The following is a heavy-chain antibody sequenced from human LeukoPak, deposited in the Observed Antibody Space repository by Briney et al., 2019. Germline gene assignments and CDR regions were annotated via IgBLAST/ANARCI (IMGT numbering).Heavy chain of an antibody. CDR3: AKGHRSSSSFFDS. CDR2: INGRGDDT. Sequence: GESLRLSCAAFSGLAMSWVRQAPGKGLEWVSAINGRGDDTYYPDSVKGRFTISRDNSNNTLYLQMNSLRAEDTAVYYCAKGHRSSSSFFDSWGQGILVTVSS. D-gene: IGHD6-19*01. V-gene: IGHV3-23*01. CDR1: SGLA. J-gene: IGHJ4*02.